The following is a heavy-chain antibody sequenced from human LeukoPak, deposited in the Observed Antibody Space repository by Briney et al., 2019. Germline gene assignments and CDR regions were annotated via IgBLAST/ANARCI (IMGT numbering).Heavy chain of an antibody. J-gene: IGHJ4*02. CDR2: INTNTGNP. CDR1: GYTFSSHA. Sequence: ASVKVSCKASGYTFSSHAMNWVRQAPGQGLEWMGWINTNTGNPTYAQGFTGRFVFSLDTSVSTAYLQISSLKAEDTAMYYCATMTIAAAGIEDYWGQGTLVTVSS. CDR3: ATMTIAAAGIEDY. V-gene: IGHV7-4-1*02. D-gene: IGHD6-13*01.